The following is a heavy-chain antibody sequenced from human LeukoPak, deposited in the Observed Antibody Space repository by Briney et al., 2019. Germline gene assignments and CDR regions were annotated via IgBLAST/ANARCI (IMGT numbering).Heavy chain of an antibody. D-gene: IGHD3-10*01. V-gene: IGHV1-18*04. CDR1: GYTFTGYY. J-gene: IGHJ6*02. Sequence: ASVKVSCKAFGYTFTGYYIHWVRQAPGQGLEWMGWIIAYNGNTNYAQKLQGRVTMTTDTSTSTAYMELRSLRSDDTAVYYCARDLMVRGVNDGMDVWGQGTTVTVSS. CDR2: IIAYNGNT. CDR3: ARDLMVRGVNDGMDV.